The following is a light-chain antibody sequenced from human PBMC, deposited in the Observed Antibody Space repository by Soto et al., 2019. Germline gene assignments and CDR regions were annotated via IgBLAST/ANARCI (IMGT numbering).Light chain of an antibody. J-gene: IGLJ1*01. V-gene: IGLV2-14*01. CDR1: SSDVGGYNY. CDR3: SSYSISTAYL. CDR2: EVS. Sequence: QSVLTQPASVSGSPGQSIAISCTGTSSDVGGYNYVSWYQQHPGKAPKLLISEVSIRPSGVSYRFSGSKSGNTASLTISGLQAEDEADYFCSSYSISTAYLFGTGTKVTVL.